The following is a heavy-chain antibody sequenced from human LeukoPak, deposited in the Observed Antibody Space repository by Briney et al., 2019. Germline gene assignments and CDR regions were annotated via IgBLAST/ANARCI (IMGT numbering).Heavy chain of an antibody. J-gene: IGHJ4*02. V-gene: IGHV3-11*01. CDR3: ARGPYYYDSSGYLY. CDR1: GFTFSDYY. D-gene: IGHD3-22*01. CDR2: ISSSGSTI. Sequence: GGSLRLSCAASGFTFSDYYTSWIRQAPGKGLEWVSYISSSGSTIYYADSVKGRFTISRDNAKNSLYLQMNSLIAEDTAVYYCARGPYYYDSSGYLYWGQGTLVTVSS.